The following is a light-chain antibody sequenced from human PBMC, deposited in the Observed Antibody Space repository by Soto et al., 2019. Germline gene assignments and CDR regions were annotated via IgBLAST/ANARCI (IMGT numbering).Light chain of an antibody. V-gene: IGKV1-39*01. CDR2: AAS. J-gene: IGKJ4*01. CDR3: QQSYSTPLT. CDR1: QSISIY. Sequence: DIQMTQSPSSLSASVGDRVTITCRASQSISIYLNWYKQKPGKAPTLLIYAASSLQSGVTSRFSGSGSGTDFTLTISSLQPEDFATYYCQQSYSTPLTFGGGTKVEIK.